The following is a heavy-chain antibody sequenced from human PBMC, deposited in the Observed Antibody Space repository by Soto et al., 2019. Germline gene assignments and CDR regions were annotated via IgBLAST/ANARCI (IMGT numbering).Heavy chain of an antibody. V-gene: IGHV4-59*01. D-gene: IGHD1-26*01. Sequence: SETLSLTCTVSGGSITSYYWSWIRQPPGKGLEWIGYIYYSGSTNYNPSLKSRVTISVDTSKNQFSPKLSSVTAADTAVYYCARESLVGATGDYFDYWGQGTLVTVSS. CDR1: GGSITSYY. CDR2: IYYSGST. CDR3: ARESLVGATGDYFDY. J-gene: IGHJ4*02.